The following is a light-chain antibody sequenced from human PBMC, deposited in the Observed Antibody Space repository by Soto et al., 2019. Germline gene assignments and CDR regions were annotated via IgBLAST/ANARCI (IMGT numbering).Light chain of an antibody. CDR3: QQYNSWPPIT. CDR1: QSVSTR. Sequence: DIQMTQSPSSLSASVGDRVTIICRASQSVSTRLAWYQQKPGKAPKVLIYAASTLQSGVPSRFSGSGSGTEFTLTISSLQSEDFAVYYCQQYNSWPPITFGQGTRLEIK. CDR2: AAS. J-gene: IGKJ5*01. V-gene: IGKV1-5*02.